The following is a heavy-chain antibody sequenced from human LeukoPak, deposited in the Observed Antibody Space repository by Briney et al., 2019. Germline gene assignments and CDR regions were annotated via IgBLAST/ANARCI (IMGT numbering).Heavy chain of an antibody. J-gene: IGHJ6*03. V-gene: IGHV1-46*01. CDR2: INPSGGST. D-gene: IGHD2-21*01. CDR3: ARGFMWPGQTYYYYMDV. CDR1: GYTFTSYY. Sequence: ASVKDSCKASGYTFTSYYMHWVRQAPGQGLEWMGIINPSGGSTSYAQKFQGRVTMTRDTSTSTVYMELSSLRSEDTAVYYCARGFMWPGQTYYYYMDVWGKGTTVTVSS.